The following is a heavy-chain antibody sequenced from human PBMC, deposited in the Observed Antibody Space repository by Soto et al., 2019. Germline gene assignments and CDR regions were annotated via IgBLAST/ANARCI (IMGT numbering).Heavy chain of an antibody. Sequence: VKVSCKASGGTFSSYAISWVRQAPGQGLEWMGGIIPIFGTANYAQKFQGRVTITADESTSTAYMELSSLRSEDTAVYYCARDLNYYGSGPPGDYYAMDVWGQGTTVTVSS. CDR2: IIPIFGTA. J-gene: IGHJ6*02. D-gene: IGHD3-10*01. CDR1: GGTFSSYA. V-gene: IGHV1-69*13. CDR3: ARDLNYYGSGPPGDYYAMDV.